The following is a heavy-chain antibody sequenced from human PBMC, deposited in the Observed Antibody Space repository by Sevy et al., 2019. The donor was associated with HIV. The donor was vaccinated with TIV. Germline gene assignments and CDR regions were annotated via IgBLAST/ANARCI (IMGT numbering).Heavy chain of an antibody. CDR1: GFTFSKYW. CDR2: IKQDAGQK. D-gene: IGHD1-7*01. J-gene: IGHJ4*02. V-gene: IGHV3-7*01. Sequence: GGSLRLSCAASGFTFSKYWMGWVRQAPGKGLEWVANIKQDAGQKYYVYSVKGRFTISRDNAKNSLYLQMNSLRAEDTVVYFCARDDGNYYFHYWGQGTLVTVSS. CDR3: ARDDGNYYFHY.